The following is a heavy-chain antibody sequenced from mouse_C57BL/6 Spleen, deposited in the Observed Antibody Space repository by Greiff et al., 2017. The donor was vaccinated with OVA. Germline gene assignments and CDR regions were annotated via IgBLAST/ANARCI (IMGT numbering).Heavy chain of an antibody. Sequence: EVQLQESGPGLVKPSQSLSLTCSVTGYSITSGYYWNWIRQFPGNKLEWMGYISYDGSNNYNPSLNNRISITRDTSKNQFFLKLNSVTTEDTATYYCARGGSNKFAYWGQGTLVTVSA. CDR2: ISYDGSN. CDR1: GYSITSGYY. J-gene: IGHJ3*01. D-gene: IGHD2-5*01. CDR3: ARGGSNKFAY. V-gene: IGHV3-6*01.